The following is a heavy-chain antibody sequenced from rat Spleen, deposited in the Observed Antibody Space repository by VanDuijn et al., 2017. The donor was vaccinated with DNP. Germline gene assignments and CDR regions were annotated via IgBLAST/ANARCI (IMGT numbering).Heavy chain of an antibody. V-gene: IGHV5-22*01. J-gene: IGHJ2*01. Sequence: EVQLVESGGGLVQPGGSLKLSCAASGFTFSDQYMAWVRQAPTEGLEWVAYISSDGFTTYYGDSVKGRFTISRDNAISTLYLQMNSLRSEDMATYYCASLYDDWGQGVMVTVSS. CDR1: GFTFSDQY. CDR2: ISSDGFTT. D-gene: IGHD1-2*01. CDR3: ASLYDD.